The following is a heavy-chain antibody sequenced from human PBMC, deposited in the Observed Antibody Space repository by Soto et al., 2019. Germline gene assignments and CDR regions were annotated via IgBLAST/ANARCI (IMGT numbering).Heavy chain of an antibody. J-gene: IGHJ4*02. CDR3: ARKVASYARSGFFDY. D-gene: IGHD3-22*01. Sequence: GGSLRLSCAGSGFSFSSSAFHWVRQAPGKGLEWVALISYDGNNKYYADSVKGRFTISRDNSKNTLYLQMHNLQPDDTAVSYCARKVASYARSGFFDYWAQGALVTVTS. CDR1: GFSFSSSA. CDR2: ISYDGNNK. V-gene: IGHV3-30-3*01.